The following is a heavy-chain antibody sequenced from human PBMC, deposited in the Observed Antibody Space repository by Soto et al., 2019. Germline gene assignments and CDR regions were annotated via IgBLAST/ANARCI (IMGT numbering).Heavy chain of an antibody. Sequence: EVQLVESGGGXVXXXXXXXXSCAVXGXXXGXXXXXWVRQAXXKXXXXLXSIKEEGSERYYLDSVKGRFTISRDNAKDSLSLQMNSLRGEDTAFYYCARDVGPVTIFGEALSGYFDFWGQGTLVTVSS. D-gene: IGHD3-3*01. CDR1: GXXXGXXX. CDR3: ARDVGPVTIFGEALSGYFDF. CDR2: IKEEGSER. V-gene: IGHV3-7*03. J-gene: IGHJ4*02.